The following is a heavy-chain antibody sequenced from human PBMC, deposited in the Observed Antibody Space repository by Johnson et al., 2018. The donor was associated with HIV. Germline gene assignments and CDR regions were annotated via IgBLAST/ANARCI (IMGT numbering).Heavy chain of an antibody. Sequence: VQLVESGGGLVQPGRSLRLSCAASGFTFDDYAMHWVRQAPGKGLEWVSGISWNSGSIGYADSVKGRFTISRDNAKNSLYLQMNSLTPEDTAVYYCARDFPLGYRWGNGFDIWGQGTMVTVSS. V-gene: IGHV3-9*01. CDR2: ISWNSGSI. D-gene: IGHD5-18*01. CDR3: ARDFPLGYRWGNGFDI. CDR1: GFTFDDYA. J-gene: IGHJ3*02.